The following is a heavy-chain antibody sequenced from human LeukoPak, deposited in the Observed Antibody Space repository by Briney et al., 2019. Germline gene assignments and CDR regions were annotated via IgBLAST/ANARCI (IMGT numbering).Heavy chain of an antibody. CDR1: GFTFSSYS. Sequence: GGSLRLSCAASGFTFSSYSMNWVRQAPGKGLEWVSSISSSSYIYYADSVKGRFTISRDNAKNSLYLQMNSLRAEDTAVYYCARSGEWSYGSGFDYWGQGTLVTVSS. CDR2: ISSSSYI. V-gene: IGHV3-21*01. D-gene: IGHD5-18*01. J-gene: IGHJ4*02. CDR3: ARSGEWSYGSGFDY.